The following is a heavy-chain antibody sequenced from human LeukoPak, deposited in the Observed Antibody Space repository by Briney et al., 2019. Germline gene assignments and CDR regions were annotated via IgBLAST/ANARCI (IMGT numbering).Heavy chain of an antibody. V-gene: IGHV3-23*01. CDR2: ISGSGGST. D-gene: IGHD2-15*01. CDR1: GFTFSSYA. Sequence: GGSLRLSCAASGFTFSSYAMSWVRQAPGKGLEWVSAISGSGGSTYYADSVKGRFTISRDNSKNTLYLQMNSLRAEDTAVYYCAKDHCSGGSCYTYYFVYWGQGTLVTVSS. CDR3: AKDHCSGGSCYTYYFVY. J-gene: IGHJ4*02.